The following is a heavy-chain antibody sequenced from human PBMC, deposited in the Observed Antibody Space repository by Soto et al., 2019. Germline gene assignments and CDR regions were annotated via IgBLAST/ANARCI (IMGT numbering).Heavy chain of an antibody. J-gene: IGHJ6*03. D-gene: IGHD3-10*01. CDR2: INAGNGNT. CDR3: ARDGKSSVGDYYYYYYMDV. CDR1: GYTFTSYA. Sequence: GASVKVSCKASGYTFTSYAMHWVRQAPGQRLEWMGWINAGNGNTKYSQKFQGRVTITRDTSASTAYMELSSLRSEDTAVYYCARDGKSSVGDYYYYYYMDVWGKGTTVTVSS. V-gene: IGHV1-3*01.